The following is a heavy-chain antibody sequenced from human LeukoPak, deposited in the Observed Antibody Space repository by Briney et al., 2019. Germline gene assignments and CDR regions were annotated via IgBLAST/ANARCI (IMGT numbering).Heavy chain of an antibody. CDR1: GFTFSDFY. J-gene: IGHJ4*02. CDR2: ISNSGSTI. D-gene: IGHD4-23*01. V-gene: IGHV3-11*01. Sequence: GSLRLSCAASGFTFSDFYMTWIRQAPGKGLEWVSYISNSGSTIYYADSVKGRFTISRDNAKNSLYLQMNSLRAEDTAVYYCAKIGVRWYYYWGQGTLVTVSS. CDR3: AKIGVRWYYY.